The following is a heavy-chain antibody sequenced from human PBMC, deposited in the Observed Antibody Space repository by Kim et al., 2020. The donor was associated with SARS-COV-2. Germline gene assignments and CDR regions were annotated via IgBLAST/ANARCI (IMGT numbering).Heavy chain of an antibody. V-gene: IGHV1-69*04. CDR2: IIPILGIA. CDR3: ARATFTDSSGSPVYDP. J-gene: IGHJ5*02. Sequence: SVKVSCKASGGTFSSYAISWVRQAPGQGLEWMGRIIPILGIANYAQKFQGRVTITADKSTSTAYRELSSLRSEDTAVYYCARATFTDSSGSPVYDPWGQGTLVTVSS. CDR1: GGTFSSYA. D-gene: IGHD3-22*01.